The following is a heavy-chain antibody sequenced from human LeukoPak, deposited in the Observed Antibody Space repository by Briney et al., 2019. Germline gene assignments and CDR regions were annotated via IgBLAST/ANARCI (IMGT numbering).Heavy chain of an antibody. Sequence: ASVKVSCKASGYTFTDYYLHWVRQAPGQGFEWMGWINPNSGGTNSAQTFQGRVTMTRDTSITTAYLDLSRLRSDDTAVYYCARIGYNHYFDYWGQGTLVTVSS. D-gene: IGHD5-24*01. CDR2: INPNSGGT. J-gene: IGHJ4*02. CDR3: ARIGYNHYFDY. CDR1: GYTFTDYY. V-gene: IGHV1-2*02.